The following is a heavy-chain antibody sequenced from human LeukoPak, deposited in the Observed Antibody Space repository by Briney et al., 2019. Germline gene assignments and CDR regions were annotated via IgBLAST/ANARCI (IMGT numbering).Heavy chain of an antibody. CDR3: ARHYYYGSGSYGKFDP. D-gene: IGHD3-10*01. CDR2: IYYSGST. J-gene: IGHJ5*02. Sequence: SETLSLTCTVSGGSISSSSYYWGWIRQPPGKGLEWIGSIYYSGSTYYNPSLKSRVTMSVDTSKNQFSLKLSSVTAADTAVYYCARHYYYGSGSYGKFDPWGQGTLVTVSS. V-gene: IGHV4-39*01. CDR1: GGSISSSSYY.